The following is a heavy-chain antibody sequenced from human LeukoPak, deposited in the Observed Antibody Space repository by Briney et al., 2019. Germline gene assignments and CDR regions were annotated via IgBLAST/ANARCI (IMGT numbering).Heavy chain of an antibody. CDR3: ARSVVPAAMGYYYGMDV. CDR1: GYTFTGHY. Sequence: ASVKVSCKASGYTFTGHYMHWVRQAPGQGLEWMGWINPNSGGTNYAQKFQGRVTMTRDTSISTAYMELSRLRSDDTAVYYCARSVVPAAMGYYYGMDVWGQGTTVTVSS. CDR2: INPNSGGT. J-gene: IGHJ6*02. V-gene: IGHV1-2*02. D-gene: IGHD2-2*01.